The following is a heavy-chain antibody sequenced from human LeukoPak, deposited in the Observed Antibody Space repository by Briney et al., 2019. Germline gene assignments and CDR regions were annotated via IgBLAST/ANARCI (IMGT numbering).Heavy chain of an antibody. Sequence: SETPSLTCTVSGGSISTYYYNWLRQPAGKGLEWLGRIYTSGSTNYNPSLKSRVTMSVDTSKNHLSLKLSSVTAADTAVYYCAREASGYSYGYGEHWGQGTLVTVSS. V-gene: IGHV4-4*07. CDR3: AREASGYSYGYGEH. J-gene: IGHJ4*02. D-gene: IGHD5-18*01. CDR1: GGSISTYY. CDR2: IYTSGST.